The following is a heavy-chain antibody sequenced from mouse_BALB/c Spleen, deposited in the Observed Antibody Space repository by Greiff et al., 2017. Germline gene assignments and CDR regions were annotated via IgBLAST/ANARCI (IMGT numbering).Heavy chain of an antibody. CDR1: GYTFTSYV. V-gene: IGHV1-14*01. CDR2: INPYNDGT. Sequence: VQLQQSGPELVKPGASVKMSCKASGYTFTSYVMHWVKQKPGQGLEWIGYINPYNDGTKYNEKFKGKATLTSDKSSSTAYMELSSLTSEDSAVYYCARDRYDVDYYAMDYWGQGTSVTVSS. J-gene: IGHJ4*01. D-gene: IGHD2-14*01. CDR3: ARDRYDVDYYAMDY.